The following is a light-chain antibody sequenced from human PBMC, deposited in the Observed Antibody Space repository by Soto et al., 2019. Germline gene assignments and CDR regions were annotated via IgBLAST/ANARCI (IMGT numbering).Light chain of an antibody. J-gene: IGKJ2*01. Sequence: EVVMTQSPLSLPVTLGQTASISCRSSQSLAYIDGNTYLSWFQQRPGQSPSRLIYKVSNRASGVPDRFSGSWSGRDFTLKISRVEAEDVGVYYCMQGTHWPPYTFGQGTKLAIQ. V-gene: IGKV2-30*01. CDR3: MQGTHWPPYT. CDR1: QSLAYIDGNTY. CDR2: KVS.